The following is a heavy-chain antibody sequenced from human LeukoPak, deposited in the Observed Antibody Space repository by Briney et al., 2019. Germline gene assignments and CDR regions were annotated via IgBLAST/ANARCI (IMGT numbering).Heavy chain of an antibody. J-gene: IGHJ4*02. Sequence: GESLRLSCAASGFTFSSYAMSWVRQAPGKGLEWVSTFRRTSSTSYADAVKGRVTISRDNSKNTLYLQMNSLRAEDTAVYYCAKLKQWQPQRYFFEYWGQGALVTVAS. CDR3: AKLKQWQPQRYFFEY. CDR2: FRRTSST. V-gene: IGHV3-23*01. CDR1: GFTFSSYA. D-gene: IGHD6-19*01.